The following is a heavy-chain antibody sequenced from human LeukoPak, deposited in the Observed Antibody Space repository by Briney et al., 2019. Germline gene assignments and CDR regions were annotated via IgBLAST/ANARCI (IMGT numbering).Heavy chain of an antibody. V-gene: IGHV3-48*01. Sequence: PGGSLRLSCAASGFTFSSYSMNWVRQAPGKGLEWVSYISSSSTTIYYADSVKGRFTISRDNAKNSLYLQMNSLRAEDTAVYYCAREGLTYYYDSSARGAFDIWGQGTMVTVSS. D-gene: IGHD3-22*01. J-gene: IGHJ3*02. CDR3: AREGLTYYYDSSARGAFDI. CDR1: GFTFSSYS. CDR2: ISSSSTTI.